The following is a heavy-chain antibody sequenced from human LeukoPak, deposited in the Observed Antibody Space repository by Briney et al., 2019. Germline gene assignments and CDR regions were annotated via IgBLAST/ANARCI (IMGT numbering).Heavy chain of an antibody. Sequence: GESLRLSCAASGFTFSDYSMNWVRQAPGKGLEWVSYIDGSGDTIYYADSVKGRFTISRDNAKNSLDLQMNSLRDEDTAVYYCVRDGSSGWVFDYWGQGTLVTVSS. D-gene: IGHD6-19*01. V-gene: IGHV3-48*02. CDR2: IDGSGDTI. CDR3: VRDGSSGWVFDY. CDR1: GFTFSDYS. J-gene: IGHJ4*02.